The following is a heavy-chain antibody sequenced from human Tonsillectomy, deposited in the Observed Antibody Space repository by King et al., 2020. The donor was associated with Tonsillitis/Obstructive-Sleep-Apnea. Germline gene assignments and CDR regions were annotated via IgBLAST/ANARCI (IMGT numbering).Heavy chain of an antibody. D-gene: IGHD5-18*01. V-gene: IGHV1-2*02. CDR1: GYTFTDYY. CDR3: ARGPRGYSYGSVDY. J-gene: IGHJ4*02. CDR2: INPNSGGT. Sequence: QLVQSGVEVKKPGASVKVSCKASGYTFTDYYMHWVRQAPGQGLEWMGWINPNSGGTDSAQKFRGRVTMTRDTSISTAYMELSSLTSDDTAVYYCARGPRGYSYGSVDYWGQGTLVTVSS.